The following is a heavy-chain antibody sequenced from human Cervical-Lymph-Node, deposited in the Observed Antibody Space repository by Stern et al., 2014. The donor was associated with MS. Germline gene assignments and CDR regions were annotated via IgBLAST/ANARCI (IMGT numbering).Heavy chain of an antibody. Sequence: QVQLVQSGAEVKRPGDSVNVSCRTSGYTFSNYGVTWVRQAPGQGLEWVGCITGYNGDTQDAQKLQGRVTITADTSTSTAYMELRSLRSDDTAVYFCARSNVGGDYWGQGTLVTVSS. CDR2: ITGYNGDT. CDR1: GYTFSNYG. J-gene: IGHJ4*02. V-gene: IGHV1-18*01. CDR3: ARSNVGGDY. D-gene: IGHD3-10*02.